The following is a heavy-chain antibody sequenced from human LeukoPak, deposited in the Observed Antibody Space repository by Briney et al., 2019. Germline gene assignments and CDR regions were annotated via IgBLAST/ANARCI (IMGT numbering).Heavy chain of an antibody. V-gene: IGHV4-39*07. D-gene: IGHD4-17*01. CDR1: GGSISSSSYY. CDR2: IYYSGST. J-gene: IGHJ4*02. Sequence: SETLSLTCTVSGGSISSSSYYWGWIRQPPGKGLEWIGSIYYSGSTYYNPSLKSRVTISVDTSKNQFSLKLSSVTAADTAVYYCARDRKGKELRSLGYWGQGTLVTVSS. CDR3: ARDRKGKELRSLGY.